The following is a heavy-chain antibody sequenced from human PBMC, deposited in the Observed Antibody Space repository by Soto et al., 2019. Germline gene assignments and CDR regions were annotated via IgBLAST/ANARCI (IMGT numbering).Heavy chain of an antibody. Sequence: PSETLSLTCAVYGGSFSGYYWSWIRQPPGKGLEWIGEINHSGSTNYNPSLKSRVTISVDTSKNQFSLKLSSVTAADTAVYYCASGLQQLVRSTRYYYYYGMDVWGQGTTVTVSS. CDR1: GGSFSGYY. V-gene: IGHV4-34*01. D-gene: IGHD6-13*01. CDR2: INHSGST. CDR3: ASGLQQLVRSTRYYYYYGMDV. J-gene: IGHJ6*02.